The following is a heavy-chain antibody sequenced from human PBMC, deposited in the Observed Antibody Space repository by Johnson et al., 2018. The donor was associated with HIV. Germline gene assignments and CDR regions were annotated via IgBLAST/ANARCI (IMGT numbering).Heavy chain of an antibody. CDR3: AKDMYGGTSLLRVAFDI. Sequence: VLLVESGGGVVQPGGSLRLSCAASGFTFSSYDMHWVCQATGKGLERLTAIGTAGEPYYLGSVKRRFTISRENAKNSLYLQMNSLRAGYTAVYYCAKDMYGGTSLLRVAFDIWGQGTMVTVSS. V-gene: IGHV3-13*05. D-gene: IGHD4-23*01. CDR2: IGTAGEP. CDR1: GFTFSSYD. J-gene: IGHJ3*02.